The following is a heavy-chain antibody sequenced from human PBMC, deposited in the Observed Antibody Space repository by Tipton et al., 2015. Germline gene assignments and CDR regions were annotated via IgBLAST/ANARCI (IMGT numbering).Heavy chain of an antibody. V-gene: IGHV4-34*01. Sequence: TLSLTCAVSAYSISSDYYWTWIRQPPGKGLEWIGEINHSGGTKYNPSLKSRVTMSVDTSKKQFSLKLDSVTAADTAVYYCAGPRGMPAIFGLPWDYYFDSWGQGILVTVSS. J-gene: IGHJ4*02. CDR3: AGPRGMPAIFGLPWDYYFDS. D-gene: IGHD3-3*01. CDR2: INHSGGT. CDR1: AYSISSDYY.